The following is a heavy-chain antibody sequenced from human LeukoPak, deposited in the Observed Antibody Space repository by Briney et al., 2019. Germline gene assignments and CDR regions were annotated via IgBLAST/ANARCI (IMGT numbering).Heavy chain of an antibody. CDR1: GGSISSYY. J-gene: IGHJ5*02. V-gene: IGHV4-59*01. CDR3: ARDKSGDYYDSAEGFDP. D-gene: IGHD3-22*01. CDR2: IYYSGST. Sequence: SETLSLTCTVSGGSISSYYWSWIRQPPGKGLEWIGYIYYSGSTNYNPSLKSRVTISVDTSKNQFSLKLSSVTAADTAVYYCARDKSGDYYDSAEGFDPWGQGTLVTVSS.